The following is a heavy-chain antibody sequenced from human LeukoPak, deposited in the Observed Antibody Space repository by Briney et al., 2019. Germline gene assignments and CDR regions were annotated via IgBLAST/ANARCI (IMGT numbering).Heavy chain of an antibody. V-gene: IGHV3-21*03. CDR1: GFTFSSYS. D-gene: IGHD3-10*01. J-gene: IGHJ4*02. CDR3: ARDRFWFGELENYFDY. CDR2: ISSSSSYI. Sequence: GGSLRLSCAASGFTFSSYSMNWVRQAPGKGLERVSSISSSSSYIYYADSVKGRFTISRDNAKNSLYLQMNSLRAEDTAVYYCARDRFWFGELENYFDYWGQGTLVTVSS.